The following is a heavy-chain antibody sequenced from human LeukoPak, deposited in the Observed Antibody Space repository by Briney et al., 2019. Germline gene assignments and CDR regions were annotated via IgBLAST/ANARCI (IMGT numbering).Heavy chain of an antibody. CDR2: IYYSGYT. J-gene: IGHJ5*02. D-gene: IGHD2-8*02. Sequence: SEALSLTCTVSGGSISSSSYYWGWIRQPPGKGLEWIGSIYYSGYTYYNPSLKSRVTISLDTSKNHFSLKVTSVTAADTAVYYCAKGSGPPWFDPWGQGILVTVSS. V-gene: IGHV4-39*07. CDR1: GGSISSSSYY. CDR3: AKGSGPPWFDP.